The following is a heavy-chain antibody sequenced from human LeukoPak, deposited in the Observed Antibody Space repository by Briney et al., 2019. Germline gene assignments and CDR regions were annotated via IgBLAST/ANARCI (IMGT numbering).Heavy chain of an antibody. CDR1: GYSISSGYY. CDR2: IYHSGST. J-gene: IGHJ4*02. D-gene: IGHD4-23*01. Sequence: PSETLSLTCTVSGYSISSGYYWGWIRQPPGKGLEWIGSIYHSGSTYYNPSLKSRVTISRDTSKNQFSLQLSSVTAADTAVYYCARGDYGGNSLSYWGQGTLVTVSS. V-gene: IGHV4-38-2*02. CDR3: ARGDYGGNSLSY.